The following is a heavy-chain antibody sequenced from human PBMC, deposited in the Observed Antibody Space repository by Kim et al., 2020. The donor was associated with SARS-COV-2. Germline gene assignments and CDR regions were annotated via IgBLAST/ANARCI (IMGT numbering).Heavy chain of an antibody. J-gene: IGHJ4*02. CDR2: IIPIFGTA. D-gene: IGHD2-15*01. Sequence: SVKVSCKASGGTFSSYAISWVRQAPGQGLEWMGGIIPIFGTANYAQKFQGRVTITADESTSTAYMELSSLRSEDTAVYYCAREETCSGGSCYPRLYYFDYWGQGTLVTVSS. CDR1: GGTFSSYA. V-gene: IGHV1-69*13. CDR3: AREETCSGGSCYPRLYYFDY.